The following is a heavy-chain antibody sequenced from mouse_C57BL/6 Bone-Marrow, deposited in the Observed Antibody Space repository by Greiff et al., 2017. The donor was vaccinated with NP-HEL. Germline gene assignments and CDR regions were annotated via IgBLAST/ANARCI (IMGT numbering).Heavy chain of an antibody. J-gene: IGHJ1*03. V-gene: IGHV1-61*01. CDR2: IYPSDSET. CDR3: ARSSGDYGSRVDWYFDV. D-gene: IGHD1-1*01. Sequence: VQLQQPGAELVRPGSSVKLSCKASGYTFTSYWMDWVKQRPGQGLEWIGNIYPSDSETHYNQKFKDKATLTVDKSSSTAYMQLSSLTSEDSAVYYCARSSGDYGSRVDWYFDVWGTGTTVTVSS. CDR1: GYTFTSYW.